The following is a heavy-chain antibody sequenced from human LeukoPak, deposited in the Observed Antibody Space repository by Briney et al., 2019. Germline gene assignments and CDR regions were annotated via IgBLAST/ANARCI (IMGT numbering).Heavy chain of an antibody. D-gene: IGHD6-19*01. J-gene: IGHJ4*02. CDR1: GGSISSTNYY. Sequence: SETLSLTCSVSGGSISSTNYYWGWIRQPPGKGLEWIGSIYYSGSTYYNPSLKSRVTISVDTSKNQFSLKLSSVTAADTAVYYCARRRGGAVAGPFFDYWGQGTLVTVSS. CDR2: IYYSGST. V-gene: IGHV4-39*07. CDR3: ARRRGGAVAGPFFDY.